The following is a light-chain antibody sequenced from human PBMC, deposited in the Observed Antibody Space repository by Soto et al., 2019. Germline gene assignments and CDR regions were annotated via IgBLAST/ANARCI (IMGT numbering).Light chain of an antibody. J-gene: IGKJ4*01. CDR3: QQYYSIPLT. CDR1: ESVGDY. CDR2: GAT. Sequence: EIVLTQSPGALSLSPGERATLSCWASESVGDYLAWYQQKPGQAPRLLIYGATKRTSGTPDRFSGTGSETAFTLAISRLEPGDFAVYYCQQYYSIPLTFGGGTKVEIK. V-gene: IGKV3-20*01.